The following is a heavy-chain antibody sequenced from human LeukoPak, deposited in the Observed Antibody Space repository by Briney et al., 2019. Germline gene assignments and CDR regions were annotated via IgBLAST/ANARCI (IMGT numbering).Heavy chain of an antibody. CDR1: GYSFTTYY. V-gene: IGHV1-46*01. J-gene: IGHJ4*02. CDR2: INPSGGST. Sequence: ASVKVSCKASGYSFTTYYMHWVRLAPGQGLEWMGIINPSGGSTNYAQKFQGRVTMTRDTSTSTVYMELSSLRSEDTAVYYCAREVRYCGSASCFYFDSWGQGTLVTVPS. CDR3: AREVRYCGSASCFYFDS. D-gene: IGHD2-2*01.